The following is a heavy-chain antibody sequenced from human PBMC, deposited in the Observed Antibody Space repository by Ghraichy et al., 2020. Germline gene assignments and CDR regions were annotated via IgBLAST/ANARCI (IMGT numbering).Heavy chain of an antibody. Sequence: SETLSLTCAVYGGSFSGYYWSWIRQPPGKGLEWIGEINHSGSTNYNPSLKSRVTISVDTSKNQFSLKLSSVTAADTAVYYCASIMRYCSSTSCFGYYYYMDVWGKGTTVTVSS. CDR1: GGSFSGYY. D-gene: IGHD2-2*01. J-gene: IGHJ6*03. CDR2: INHSGST. CDR3: ASIMRYCSSTSCFGYYYYMDV. V-gene: IGHV4-34*01.